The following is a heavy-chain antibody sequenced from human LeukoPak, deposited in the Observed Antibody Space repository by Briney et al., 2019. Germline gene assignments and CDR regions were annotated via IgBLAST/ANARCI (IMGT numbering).Heavy chain of an antibody. Sequence: ASVKVSCKASGYTFITYYMHWVRQAPGQGLEWVGIINPSGDSTSYAQKFQGRVTMTRDTSTSTVYMELSSLRSEDTAVYYCARGVSAGNTAMVNYWGQGTLVTVSS. V-gene: IGHV1-46*01. CDR2: INPSGDST. CDR3: ARGVSAGNTAMVNY. J-gene: IGHJ4*02. D-gene: IGHD5-18*01. CDR1: GYTFITYY.